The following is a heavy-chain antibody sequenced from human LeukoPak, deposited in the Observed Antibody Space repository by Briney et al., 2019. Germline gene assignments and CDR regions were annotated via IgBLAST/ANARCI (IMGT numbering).Heavy chain of an antibody. Sequence: GGSLRLSCAASGFTFSSYGMSWVRQAPGKGLEWVSAISGSGGSTYYADSVKGRFTISRDNSKNTLYLQMNSLRAEGTAVYYCARDRMIVAFDYWGQGTLVTVSS. CDR3: ARDRMIVAFDY. CDR1: GFTFSSYG. CDR2: ISGSGGST. V-gene: IGHV3-23*01. J-gene: IGHJ4*02. D-gene: IGHD3-22*01.